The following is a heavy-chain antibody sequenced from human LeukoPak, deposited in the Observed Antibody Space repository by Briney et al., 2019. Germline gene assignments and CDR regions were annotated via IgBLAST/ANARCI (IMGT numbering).Heavy chain of an antibody. Sequence: ASVKVSCKASGYTFTNYYMHWVRQAPGQGLEWMGIINPSGGSTSYAQKFQGRVTMTRDTSTSTVYMELSSLRSEDTAVYYCARDGNCNDADTAMATPYYYYGMDVWGQGTTVTVSS. J-gene: IGHJ6*02. D-gene: IGHD5-18*01. V-gene: IGHV1-46*01. CDR1: GYTFTNYY. CDR2: INPSGGST. CDR3: ARDGNCNDADTAMATPYYYYGMDV.